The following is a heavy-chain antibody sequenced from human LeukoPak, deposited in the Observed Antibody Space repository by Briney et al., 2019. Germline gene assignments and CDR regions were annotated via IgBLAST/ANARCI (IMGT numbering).Heavy chain of an antibody. D-gene: IGHD2-2*01. V-gene: IGHV4-34*01. CDR2: INHSGST. CDR3: ARGPEDIVVVPAARGNYYMDG. J-gene: IGHJ6*03. Sequence: SETLSLTCAVYGGSFSGYYWSWIRQPPGKGLEWIGEINHSGSTNYNPSLKSRVTISVDTSKNQFSLKLSSVTAADTAVYYCARGPEDIVVVPAARGNYYMDGWGKGTTVTFSS. CDR1: GGSFSGYY.